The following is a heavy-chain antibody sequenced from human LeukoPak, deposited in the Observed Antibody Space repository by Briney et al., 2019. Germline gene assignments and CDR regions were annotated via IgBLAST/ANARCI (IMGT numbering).Heavy chain of an antibody. Sequence: GESLKISCKGSGYSFTSYWIGWVRQMPGKGLEWMGIIYPGDSDTRYSPSFQGQVTISADKSISTAYLQWSSLKASDTAMYYCARHSLVPAAMQYYYYYMDVWGKGTTVTVSS. CDR1: GYSFTSYW. CDR2: IYPGDSDT. V-gene: IGHV5-51*01. CDR3: ARHSLVPAAMQYYYYYMDV. J-gene: IGHJ6*03. D-gene: IGHD2-2*01.